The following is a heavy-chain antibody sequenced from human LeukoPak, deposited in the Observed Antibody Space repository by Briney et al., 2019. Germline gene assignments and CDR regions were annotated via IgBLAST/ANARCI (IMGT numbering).Heavy chain of an antibody. D-gene: IGHD2-2*02. V-gene: IGHV4-34*01. CDR3: ARVHCSSTSCYTGWYFDL. CDR1: GGSFSGYY. Sequence: SETLSLTCAVYGGSFSGYYWSWIRRPPGKGLEWIGEINHSGSTNYNPSLKSRVTISVDTSKNQFSLKLSSVTAADTAVYYCARVHCSSTSCYTGWYFDLWGRGTLVTVSS. CDR2: INHSGST. J-gene: IGHJ2*01.